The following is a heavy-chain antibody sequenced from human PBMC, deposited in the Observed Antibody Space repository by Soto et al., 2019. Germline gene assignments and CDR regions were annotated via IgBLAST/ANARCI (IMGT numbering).Heavy chain of an antibody. Sequence: QITLKESGPTLVKPTQTLTLTCTFSGFSLSTTGVGVDWIRQPPGKALEWLALIYWDDDKRYNPSLNSRLTITKDTSKHQVVLAMTNMDPVDTATYYCVQSRCGGDCLQSYSSHSYYGLDVWGQGTTVTVSS. V-gene: IGHV2-5*02. CDR1: GFSLSTTGVG. D-gene: IGHD2-21*02. CDR3: VQSRCGGDCLQSYSSHSYYGLDV. J-gene: IGHJ6*02. CDR2: IYWDDDK.